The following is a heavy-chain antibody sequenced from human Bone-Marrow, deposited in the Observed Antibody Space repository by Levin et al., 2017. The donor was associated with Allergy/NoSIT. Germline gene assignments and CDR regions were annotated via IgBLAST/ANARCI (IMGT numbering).Heavy chain of an antibody. CDR2: IYSGGST. CDR3: ARDSIAAAGPTGWFDP. V-gene: IGHV3-66*01. J-gene: IGHJ5*02. Sequence: GESLKISCAASGFTVSSNYMSWVRQAPGKGLEWVSVIYSGGSTYYADSVKGRFTISRDNSKNTLYLQMNSLRAEDTAVYYCARDSIAAAGPTGWFDPWGQGTLVTVSS. CDR1: GFTVSSNY. D-gene: IGHD6-13*01.